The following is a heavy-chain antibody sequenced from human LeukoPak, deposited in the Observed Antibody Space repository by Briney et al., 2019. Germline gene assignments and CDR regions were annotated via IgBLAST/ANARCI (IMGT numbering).Heavy chain of an antibody. CDR2: IKSKTGGGTT. V-gene: IGHV3-15*01. CDR1: GFTFSNAW. J-gene: IGHJ4*02. D-gene: IGHD6-13*01. Sequence: GGSLRLSCAASGFTFSNAWMSWVRQAPGKGLEWVGRIKSKTGGGTTDYAAPVKGRFTISRDDSKNTLYLQMNSLKTEDTAVYYCTTGQQLNFDYWGQGTLVTVSS. CDR3: TTGQQLNFDY.